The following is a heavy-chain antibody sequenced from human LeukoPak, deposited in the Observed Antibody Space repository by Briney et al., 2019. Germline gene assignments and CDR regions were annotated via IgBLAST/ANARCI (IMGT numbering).Heavy chain of an antibody. CDR1: GGSISSYY. Sequence: PSETLSLTCTVSGGSISSYYWSWIRQPAGKGLEWIGRIYTSGSTNYNPSLKSRVTMSVDTSKNQFSLKLSSVTAADTAVYYCARHGVDIVATISYYYYYMDVWGKGTTVTVSS. V-gene: IGHV4-4*07. CDR3: ARHGVDIVATISYYYYYMDV. CDR2: IYTSGST. D-gene: IGHD5-12*01. J-gene: IGHJ6*03.